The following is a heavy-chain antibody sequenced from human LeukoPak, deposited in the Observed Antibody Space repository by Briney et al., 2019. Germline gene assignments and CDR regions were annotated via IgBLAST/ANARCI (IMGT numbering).Heavy chain of an antibody. Sequence: SETLSLTCTVSGGSISSYYWSWIRQPPGKGLEWIGYIYYSGSTNYNPSLKSRVTISVDTSKNQFSLKLSSVTAADTAVYYCARGLVGATTDHYYYYYGMDVWGQGTTVTVSS. CDR3: ARGLVGATTDHYYYYYGMDV. V-gene: IGHV4-59*01. CDR1: GGSISSYY. D-gene: IGHD1-26*01. CDR2: IYYSGST. J-gene: IGHJ6*02.